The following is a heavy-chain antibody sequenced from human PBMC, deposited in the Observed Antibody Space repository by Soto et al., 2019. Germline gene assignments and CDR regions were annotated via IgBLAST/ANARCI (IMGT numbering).Heavy chain of an antibody. V-gene: IGHV1-18*01. CDR2: ISAYNGNT. CDR1: GYTFTSYG. Sequence: QVQLVQSGAEVKKPGASVKVSCKASGYTFTSYGISWVRQAPGQGLEWMGWISAYNGNTNYAQKLQGRVTMTTDTSTSTAYMELRSLRSDDTAVYYCARDLSRDYYYGSGLIDYWGQGTLVTVSS. CDR3: ARDLSRDYYYGSGLIDY. J-gene: IGHJ4*02. D-gene: IGHD3-10*01.